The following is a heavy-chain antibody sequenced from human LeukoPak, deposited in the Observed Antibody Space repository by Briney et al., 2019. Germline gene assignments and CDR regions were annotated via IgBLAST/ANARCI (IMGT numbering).Heavy chain of an antibody. D-gene: IGHD3-3*01. V-gene: IGHV3-30-3*01. CDR2: ISYDGSNK. CDR1: GFTFSSYA. Sequence: PGGSLRLSCAASGFTFSSYAMSWVRQAPGKGLEWVAVISYDGSNKYYADSVKGRFTISRDNSKNTLYLQMNSLRAEDTAVYYCARAERFLEWDDAFDIWGLGTMVTVSS. J-gene: IGHJ3*02. CDR3: ARAERFLEWDDAFDI.